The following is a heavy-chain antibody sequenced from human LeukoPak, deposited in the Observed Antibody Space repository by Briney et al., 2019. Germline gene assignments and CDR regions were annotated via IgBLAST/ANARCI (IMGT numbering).Heavy chain of an antibody. J-gene: IGHJ4*02. CDR3: AKDGRRCSSTSCYNGGDYFDY. CDR2: ISSSSSYI. D-gene: IGHD2-2*02. Sequence: PGGSLRLSCAASGFTFSSYSMNWVRQAPGKGLEWVSSISSSSSYIYYADSVKGRFTISRDNAKNSLYLQMNSLRAEDTAVYYCAKDGRRCSSTSCYNGGDYFDYWGQGTLVTVSS. CDR1: GFTFSSYS. V-gene: IGHV3-21*04.